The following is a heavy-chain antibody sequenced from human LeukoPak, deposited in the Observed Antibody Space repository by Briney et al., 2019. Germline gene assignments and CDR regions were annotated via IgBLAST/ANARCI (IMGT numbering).Heavy chain of an antibody. CDR1: GGSISSYHW. J-gene: IGHJ4*02. V-gene: IGHV4-4*02. CDR3: KSRAHEVVTASDF. Sequence: SETLSLTCAVSGGSISSYHWWTWVRQSPGKGLEWIGEVYHNGRTKYNPSFQSRVTMSVDNSKNQFFLKLTSVTAADTAVYYCKSRAHEVVTASDFWGQGTQVTVSS. CDR2: VYHNGRT. D-gene: IGHD2-21*02.